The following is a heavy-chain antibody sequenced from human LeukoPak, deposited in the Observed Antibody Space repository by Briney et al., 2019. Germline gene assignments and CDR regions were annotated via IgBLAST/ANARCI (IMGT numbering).Heavy chain of an antibody. Sequence: GASVKVSCKASGYTFTGYYMHWVRQAPGQGLEWMGWINPNSGGTNYAQKFQGRVTMTRDTSISTAYMELSRLRSDDTAVYYCARGEGSSSSSSSPYYYYYYMDVWGKGTTVTASS. V-gene: IGHV1-2*02. CDR3: ARGEGSSSSSSSPYYYYYYMDV. D-gene: IGHD6-6*01. CDR1: GYTFTGYY. J-gene: IGHJ6*03. CDR2: INPNSGGT.